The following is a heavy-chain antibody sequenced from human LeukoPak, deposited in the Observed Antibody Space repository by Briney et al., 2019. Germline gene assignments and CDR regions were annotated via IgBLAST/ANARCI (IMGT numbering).Heavy chain of an antibody. D-gene: IGHD2-15*01. J-gene: IGHJ3*02. CDR3: ARDSVYCSGGSCYRLVQSGAFDI. CDR2: IYTSGST. CDR1: GGSISSGSYY. V-gene: IGHV4-61*02. Sequence: NPSETLSLTCTVSGGSISSGSYYWSWIRQPAGKGLEWIGRIYTSGSTNYNPSLKSRVTISVDTSKNQFSLKLSSVTAADTAVYYCARDSVYCSGGSCYRLVQSGAFDIWGQGTMVTVSS.